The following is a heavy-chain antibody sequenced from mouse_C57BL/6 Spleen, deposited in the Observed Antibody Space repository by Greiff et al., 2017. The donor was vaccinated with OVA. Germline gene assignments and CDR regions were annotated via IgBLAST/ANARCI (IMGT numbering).Heavy chain of an antibody. D-gene: IGHD1-1*01. V-gene: IGHV1-18*01. CDR3: ARSDYYGSSRYYYARDY. CDR1: GYTFTDYN. CDR2: INPNNGGT. J-gene: IGHJ4*01. Sequence: EVQLQQSGPELVKPGASVKIPCKASGYTFTDYNMDWVKQSHGKSLEWIGDINPNNGGTIYNQKFKGKATLTVDKSSSTAYMELRSLTSEDTAVYYCARSDYYGSSRYYYARDYWGQGTSVTVSS.